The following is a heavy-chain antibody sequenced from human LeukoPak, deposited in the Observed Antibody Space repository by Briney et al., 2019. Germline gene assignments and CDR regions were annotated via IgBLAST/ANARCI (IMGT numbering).Heavy chain of an antibody. D-gene: IGHD4-17*01. Sequence: SETLSLTCTVSGGSISSYYWSWIRQPPGKGLEWIGYIYYSGSTNYNPSLKSRVTMSVDTSKNQFSLKLSSVTAADTAVYYCARDYGDYGDAFDIWGQGTMVTVSS. CDR2: IYYSGST. CDR3: ARDYGDYGDAFDI. CDR1: GGSISSYY. V-gene: IGHV4-59*12. J-gene: IGHJ3*02.